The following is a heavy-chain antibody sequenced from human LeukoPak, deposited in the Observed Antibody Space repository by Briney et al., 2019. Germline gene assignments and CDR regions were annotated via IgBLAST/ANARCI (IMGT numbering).Heavy chain of an antibody. D-gene: IGHD3-10*01. CDR1: GFTFSSYG. CDR3: AKDGRVRGVSHDY. CDR2: ISYDGSNK. J-gene: IGHJ4*02. V-gene: IGHV3-30*18. Sequence: PGGSLRLSCAASGFTFSSYGMPWVRQAPGKGLEWVAVISYDGSNKYYADSVKGRFTISRDNSKNTLYLQMNSLRAEDTAVYYCAKDGRVRGVSHDYWGQGTLVTVSS.